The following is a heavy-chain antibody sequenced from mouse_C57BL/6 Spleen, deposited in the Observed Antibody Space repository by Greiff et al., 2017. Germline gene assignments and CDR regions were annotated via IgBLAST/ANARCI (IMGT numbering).Heavy chain of an antibody. V-gene: IGHV1-43*01. CDR3: ARPYDGFDY. CDR1: GYSFPGYY. Sequence: VQLQQSGPELVKPGASVKISCKASGYSFPGYYMHWVKQSSEKSLEWIGEINPSTGGTSYNQKFKGKATLTVDKSSSTAYMQLKSLTSEDSAVYYCARPYDGFDYWGQGTTLTVSS. J-gene: IGHJ2*01. D-gene: IGHD2-3*01. CDR2: INPSTGGT.